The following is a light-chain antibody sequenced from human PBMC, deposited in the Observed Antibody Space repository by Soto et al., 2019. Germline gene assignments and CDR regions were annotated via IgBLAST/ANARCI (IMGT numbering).Light chain of an antibody. V-gene: IGLV2-14*01. CDR1: RSDVGGYKY. CDR3: SSYTSSSTLWV. Sequence: QSVLTQPASVSGSPGQLITIYCTGTRSDVGGYKYVSWYQQHPGKVPKLMIYEVSNRPSGVSNRFSGSKSGNTASLTISGLQAEDEADYYCSSYTSSSTLWVFGGGTKLTVL. J-gene: IGLJ3*02. CDR2: EVS.